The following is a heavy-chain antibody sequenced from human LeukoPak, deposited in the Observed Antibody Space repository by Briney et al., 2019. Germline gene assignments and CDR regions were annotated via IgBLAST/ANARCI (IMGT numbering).Heavy chain of an antibody. J-gene: IGHJ4*02. CDR3: ARDGVEYGSGGFYFDY. CDR1: GFSFSSYN. V-gene: IGHV3-48*01. Sequence: GGSLRLSCGASGFSFSSYNMNGVRQAPGKGLEWVSSISRGSTTIYYADSVKGRFTISRDNAKNSRYLQMNSLRAEDTAVFYCARDGVEYGSGGFYFDYWGQGTLVTVSS. CDR2: ISRGSTTI. D-gene: IGHD3-10*01.